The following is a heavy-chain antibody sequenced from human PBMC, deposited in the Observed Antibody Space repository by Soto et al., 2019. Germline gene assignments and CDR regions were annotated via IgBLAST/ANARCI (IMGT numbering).Heavy chain of an antibody. CDR2: INAGDGNT. J-gene: IGHJ4*02. CDR1: GYAFTTDL. V-gene: IGHV1-3*01. Sequence: QVQLVQSGAEVKKPGASVKVSCKASGYAFTTDLMHWVRQAPGQRLEWMGWINAGDGNTKYSQKFQGRVTITRDTSASTAYMELSSLRSEDTALYYCAREFFDFLTGYRYFAYWGQGTLVTVSS. CDR3: AREFFDFLTGYRYFAY. D-gene: IGHD3-9*01.